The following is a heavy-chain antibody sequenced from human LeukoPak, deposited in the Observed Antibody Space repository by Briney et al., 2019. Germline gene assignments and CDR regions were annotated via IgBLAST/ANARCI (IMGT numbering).Heavy chain of an antibody. J-gene: IGHJ5*02. D-gene: IGHD3-22*01. CDR3: ACMIVDNWFDP. CDR1: GGSFSGYY. Sequence: SETLPLTCAVYGGSFSGYYWSWIRQPPGKGLEWIGEITHSGSTNYNPSLQSRVTISVDTSKNQFSLKLRSVTAADTAVYYCACMIVDNWFDPWGQGTLVTVSS. CDR2: ITHSGST. V-gene: IGHV4-34*01.